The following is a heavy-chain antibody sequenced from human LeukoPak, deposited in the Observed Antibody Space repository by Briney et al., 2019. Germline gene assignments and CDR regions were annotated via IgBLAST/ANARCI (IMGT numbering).Heavy chain of an antibody. Sequence: PGGSLRLSCTASGFTFSIYNMNWVRQAPGKGLEWVSSISSSSSYIYYADSVKGRFTISRDNAKNSLYLQMNSLRAEDTAVYYCARDRIPKPVDYWGQGTLVTVSS. CDR3: ARDRIPKPVDY. CDR2: ISSSSSYI. J-gene: IGHJ4*02. CDR1: GFTFSIYN. V-gene: IGHV3-21*01.